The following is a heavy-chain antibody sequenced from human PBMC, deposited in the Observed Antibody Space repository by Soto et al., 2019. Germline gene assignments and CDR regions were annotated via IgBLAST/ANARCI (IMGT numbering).Heavy chain of an antibody. CDR1: GFSSRTTG. V-gene: IGHV3-15*05. D-gene: IGHD1-26*01. Sequence: EVQLVESGGGLVKPGGSWRLSCAASGFSSRTTGMAWVRPAPGKGLEWVGRIKSKSAGETTDYADPVKGSFTISRDDSKDTLYLHMDSLETGDTAVYYCSTGAPFSGSVFDYWGQGTLVTVSS. J-gene: IGHJ4*02. CDR2: IKSKSAGETT. CDR3: STGAPFSGSVFDY.